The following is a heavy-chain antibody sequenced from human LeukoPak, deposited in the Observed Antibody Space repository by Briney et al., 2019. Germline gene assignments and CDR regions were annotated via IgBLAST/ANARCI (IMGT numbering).Heavy chain of an antibody. CDR2: IYYSGST. D-gene: IGHD3-9*01. J-gene: IGHJ5*02. Sequence: SETLSLTCTVSGGSISTNSYYWGWIRQPPGKGLKWIGSIYYSGSTYYNPSLRSRVTISVNTSKNQFSLKPSSVTAADTAVYYCARGGDTILPDYNWFDPWGQGTLVTVSS. CDR3: ARGGDTILPDYNWFDP. CDR1: GGSISTNSYY. V-gene: IGHV4-39*01.